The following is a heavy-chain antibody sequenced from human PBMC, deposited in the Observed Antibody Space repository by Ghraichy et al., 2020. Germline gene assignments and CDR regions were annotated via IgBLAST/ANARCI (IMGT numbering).Heavy chain of an antibody. J-gene: IGHJ4*02. CDR2: ISGSGGST. CDR3: ARDGTVGAGYFDH. D-gene: IGHD1-26*01. V-gene: IGHV3-23*01. CDR1: GFTFNTYA. Sequence: GESLNISCAASGFTFNTYAMNWVRQAPGKGLEWVSSISGSGGSTYYADSVKGRFTISRDNSKSTLFVQMNSLRAEDTAVYYCARDGTVGAGYFDHWGQGTLVTVSS.